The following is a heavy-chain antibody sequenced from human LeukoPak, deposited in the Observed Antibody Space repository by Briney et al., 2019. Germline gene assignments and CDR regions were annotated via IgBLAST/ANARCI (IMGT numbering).Heavy chain of an antibody. CDR2: IHQSGST. Sequence: SETLSLTCGVSGFSIRSGHYWGWIRQPPGKGLERIANIHQSGSTYHNPSLRSRVTISVDTYKNQFSLKLSSVTAADTAVYYCARVVIVVATEENDAFDIWGQGRMVIVSS. CDR3: ARVVIVVATEENDAFDI. CDR1: GFSIRSGHY. V-gene: IGHV4-38-2*01. J-gene: IGHJ3*02. D-gene: IGHD2-21*02.